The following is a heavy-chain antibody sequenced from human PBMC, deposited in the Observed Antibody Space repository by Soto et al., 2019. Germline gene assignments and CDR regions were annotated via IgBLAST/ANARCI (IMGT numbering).Heavy chain of an antibody. D-gene: IGHD6-13*01. Sequence: PGGSLRLSCAASGFTFSSYGMHWVRQAPGKGLEWVAVISYDGSNKYYADSVKGRFTISRDNSKNTLYLQMNSLRAEDTAVYYCAKDLAAAGTEYYYYGMDVWGEGTTVTVS. CDR1: GFTFSSYG. J-gene: IGHJ6*02. CDR2: ISYDGSNK. V-gene: IGHV3-30*18. CDR3: AKDLAAAGTEYYYYGMDV.